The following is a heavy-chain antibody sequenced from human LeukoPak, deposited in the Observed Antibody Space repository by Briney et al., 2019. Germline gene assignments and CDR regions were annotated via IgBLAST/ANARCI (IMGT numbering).Heavy chain of an antibody. V-gene: IGHV1-46*01. CDR1: GYTFTSYY. D-gene: IGHD3-3*01. CDR2: INPSGGST. CDR3: ARGPLSGEIGETDY. J-gene: IGHJ4*02. Sequence: GASVKVSCKASGYTFTSYYMHWVRQAPGQGLEWMGIINPSGGSTSYAQKFRGRGTKTRDTPTSTVYMELSSLRYEDTAVYYCARGPLSGEIGETDYWGQGTLVTVSS.